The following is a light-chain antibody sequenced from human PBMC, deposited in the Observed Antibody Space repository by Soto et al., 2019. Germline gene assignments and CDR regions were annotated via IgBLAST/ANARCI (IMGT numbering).Light chain of an antibody. V-gene: IGKV3-15*01. CDR1: QSVRSN. CDR2: GVS. Sequence: EIVMTQSPATLSVSPGERATLSCRASQSVRSNLAWYQQKPGQAPSLLIYGVSTRATGIPARLSGSASETEFTLTISSLQSDDFAAYYCQQYNNWPPWTFGQGTNVEVK. CDR3: QQYNNWPPWT. J-gene: IGKJ1*01.